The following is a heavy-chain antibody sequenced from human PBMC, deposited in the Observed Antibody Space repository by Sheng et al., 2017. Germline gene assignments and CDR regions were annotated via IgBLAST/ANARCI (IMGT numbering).Heavy chain of an antibody. Sequence: QVQLVESGGGVVQPGRSLRLSCAASGFTFSSYAMHWVRQAPGKGLEWVAVISYDGSNKYYADSVKGRFTISRDNSKNTLYLQMNSLRAEDTAVYYCARVMGVSMTTVTTSAPTDYWGQGTLVTVSS. CDR2: ISYDGSNK. V-gene: IGHV3-30*04. J-gene: IGHJ4*02. CDR3: ARVMGVSMTTVTTSAPTDY. D-gene: IGHD4-17*01. CDR1: GFTFSSYA.